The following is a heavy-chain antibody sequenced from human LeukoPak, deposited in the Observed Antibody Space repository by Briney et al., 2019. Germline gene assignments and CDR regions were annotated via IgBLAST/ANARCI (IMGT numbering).Heavy chain of an antibody. V-gene: IGHV3-11*06. CDR1: GFTFSEYY. J-gene: IGHJ5*02. CDR2: ISSSGTYT. D-gene: IGHD5-18*01. Sequence: GGSLRLSCAASGFTFSEYYMSWIRQAPGKGLEWVSYISSSGTYTNYADSVKGRLTISRDNAKNSLYLHMNSLRAEDTAVYYCARGPTVDTTMITWFDPWGQGTLVTVSS. CDR3: ARGPTVDTTMITWFDP.